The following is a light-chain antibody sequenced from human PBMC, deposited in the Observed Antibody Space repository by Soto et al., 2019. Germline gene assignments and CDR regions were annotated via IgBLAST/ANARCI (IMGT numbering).Light chain of an antibody. CDR1: QTVRNNY. J-gene: IGKJ1*01. V-gene: IGKV3-20*01. CDR3: QQYGSSPLWT. Sequence: EFVLTQSPGTLSLSPVERATLSCMASQTVRNNYLAWYQQKPGQAPRLLIYDASSRATGIPDRFSGSGSGTDFTLTISRLEPEDFAVYYCQQYGSSPLWTFGQGTKVDIK. CDR2: DAS.